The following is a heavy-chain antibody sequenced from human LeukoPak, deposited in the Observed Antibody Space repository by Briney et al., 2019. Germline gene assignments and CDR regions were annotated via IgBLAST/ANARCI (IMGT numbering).Heavy chain of an antibody. CDR3: ARGGYDILTGSLYYFDY. Sequence: GGSLRLSCAASGFTFSSYGIHWVRQAPGKGLEWVAVVWYDGSEKYYADSVKGRFTISRDNSKNTLYLQMNSLRAEDTAVYYCARGGYDILTGSLYYFDYWGQGTLVTVSS. CDR1: GFTFSSYG. J-gene: IGHJ4*02. V-gene: IGHV3-33*01. CDR2: VWYDGSEK. D-gene: IGHD3-9*01.